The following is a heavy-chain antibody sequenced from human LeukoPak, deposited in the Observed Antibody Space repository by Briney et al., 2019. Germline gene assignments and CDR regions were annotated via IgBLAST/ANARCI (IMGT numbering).Heavy chain of an antibody. Sequence: GGSLRLSCAASGFTFSNYWMNWVRQAPEKGLEWVANIKHDGSEKNYVDSVRGRFTISRDNAKNSLYLQMISLRVEDTAVYYRARQGYYDQDWWGQGILVTVSS. CDR3: ARQGYYDQDW. CDR1: GFTFSNYW. D-gene: IGHD3-22*01. V-gene: IGHV3-7*01. CDR2: IKHDGSEK. J-gene: IGHJ4*02.